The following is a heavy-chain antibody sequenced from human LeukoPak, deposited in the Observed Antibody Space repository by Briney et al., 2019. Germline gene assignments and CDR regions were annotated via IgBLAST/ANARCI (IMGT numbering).Heavy chain of an antibody. J-gene: IGHJ6*02. V-gene: IGHV3-11*01. CDR2: ISSSGRLM. Sequence: PGGSLRLSYAASGFTFSEYYINWIRQAPGKGLEWVSHISSSGRLMQYADSVRGRFTITRDNAQNFMSLQMNNLKPEDTAVYYCARDTNNGLDVWGRGTTVTVS. CDR3: ARDTNNGLDV. CDR1: GFTFSEYY. D-gene: IGHD1-14*01.